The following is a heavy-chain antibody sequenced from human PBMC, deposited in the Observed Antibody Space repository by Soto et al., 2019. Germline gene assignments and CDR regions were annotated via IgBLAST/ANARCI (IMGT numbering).Heavy chain of an antibody. CDR3: ARHENYYYCYYGMQI. CDR2: THPGESET. V-gene: IGHV5-51*01. Sequence: PGASLKISCKASGYSFTTFWIAWVRQMPGKGLEWMGITHPGESETRYSPSFQGQVTISADRSTSTAYLQWGSLKASDTAIYYCARHENYYYCYYGMQIGGQGSTVT. J-gene: IGHJ6*01. D-gene: IGHD1-7*01. CDR1: GYSFTTFW.